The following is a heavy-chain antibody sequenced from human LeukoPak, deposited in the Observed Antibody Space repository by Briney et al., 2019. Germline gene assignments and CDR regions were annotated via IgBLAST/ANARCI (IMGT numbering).Heavy chain of an antibody. CDR2: IKQDGSEK. Sequence: GGSLRLSCAASGFTFSSYWMSWVRQAPGKGLEWVANIKQDGSEKYYVDSVKGRFTISRDNSENTLYVQMNSLRTEDTAVYYCAKSIAVAGLAGGRTFDYWGQGTLVTVSS. D-gene: IGHD6-19*01. V-gene: IGHV3-7*01. CDR1: GFTFSSYW. CDR3: AKSIAVAGLAGGRTFDY. J-gene: IGHJ4*02.